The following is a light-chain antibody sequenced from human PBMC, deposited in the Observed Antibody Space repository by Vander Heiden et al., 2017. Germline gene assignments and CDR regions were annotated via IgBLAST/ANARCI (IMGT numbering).Light chain of an antibody. V-gene: IGLV3-1*01. Sequence: SYELTQPPSVSVSPGQTASITCSGDKLGQRDVCWYQQKPGQSPVLVIYQRDKRPAGIPERFSGSNSGNTATLTISGTQTMDEADYYCQVWDSSTAPFGGGTKLNVL. CDR2: QRD. J-gene: IGLJ3*02. CDR3: QVWDSSTAP. CDR1: KLGQRD.